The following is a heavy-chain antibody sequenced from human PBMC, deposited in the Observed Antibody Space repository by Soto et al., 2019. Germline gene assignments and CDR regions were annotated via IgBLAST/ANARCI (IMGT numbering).Heavy chain of an antibody. D-gene: IGHD2-15*01. V-gene: IGHV1-69*01. CDR2: IIPMFGTT. CDR3: ARWDVCYPWGDDAFDL. CDR1: GGTFSSHA. J-gene: IGHJ3*01. Sequence: QVQLVQSGAEVKKPGSSVKVSCKTSGGTFSSHALTWLRQAPGQGLEWMGGIIPMFGTTYTSQRFQGKVAISAAETTSTLELSSLRAEDPGVYFCARWDVCYPWGDDAFDLWGQGTTVIFSS.